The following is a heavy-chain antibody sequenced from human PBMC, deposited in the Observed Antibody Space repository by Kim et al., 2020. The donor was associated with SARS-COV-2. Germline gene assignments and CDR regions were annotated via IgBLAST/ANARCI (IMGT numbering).Heavy chain of an antibody. D-gene: IGHD5-12*01. J-gene: IGHJ5*02. CDR1: GGSMRSGNYY. CDR2: INHSGST. CDR3: ARGSRGYFGNWFDP. Sequence: SKTLSLTCSVSGGSMRSGNYYWSWIRQLPGKGLEWIGYINHSGSTYYNPSLRSRVVTTVDTSKNEFSLRLDSVTAADTAVYFCARGSRGYFGNWFDPWGQGTLVAVSS. V-gene: IGHV4-30-4*01.